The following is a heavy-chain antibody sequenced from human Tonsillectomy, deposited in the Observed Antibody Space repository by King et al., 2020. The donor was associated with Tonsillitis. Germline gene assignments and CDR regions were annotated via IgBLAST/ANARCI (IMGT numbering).Heavy chain of an antibody. CDR2: IFYSESN. V-gene: IGHV4-59*01. D-gene: IGHD2-8*01. Sequence: VQLQESGPGLVKPSETLSLTCTVSGGSISTYYWSWIRQTPGKGLEWIGYIFYSESNNYNPSLKSRVTISLDTSKNQFSLKLRSVTAADTAVYYCARVAGTYGGFGQLYFDYWGQGTLVTVSS. J-gene: IGHJ4*02. CDR3: ARVAGTYGGFGQLYFDY. CDR1: GGSISTYY.